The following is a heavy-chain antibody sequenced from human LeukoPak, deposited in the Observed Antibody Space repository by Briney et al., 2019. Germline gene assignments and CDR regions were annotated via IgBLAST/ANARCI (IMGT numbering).Heavy chain of an antibody. CDR3: ARGGLNYADASDI. Sequence: GGSLRLSCAASGSTFSRHSMNWVRQAPGKGLEWVSYISSGSSYIYYADSVKGRFTISRDNAENSLYLQMNSLRGEDTAVYYCARGGLNYADASDIWGQGTMVTVSS. J-gene: IGHJ3*02. CDR2: ISSGSSYI. CDR1: GSTFSRHS. D-gene: IGHD4-11*01. V-gene: IGHV3-21*01.